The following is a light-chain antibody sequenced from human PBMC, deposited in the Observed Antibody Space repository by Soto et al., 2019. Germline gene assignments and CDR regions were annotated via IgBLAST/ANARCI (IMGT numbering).Light chain of an antibody. V-gene: IGKV3-15*01. CDR3: QRYNNWPLT. J-gene: IGKJ4*01. CDR1: QGIGDT. Sequence: EVVMSQYPATLSVSLGEGATLSCRASQGIGDTLAWYQHKPGQTPRLLIYDTSTRATGVPARFSGSRSGTEFTLTINSMQSKDFAVYYCQRYNNWPLTFGGGTKVDIK. CDR2: DTS.